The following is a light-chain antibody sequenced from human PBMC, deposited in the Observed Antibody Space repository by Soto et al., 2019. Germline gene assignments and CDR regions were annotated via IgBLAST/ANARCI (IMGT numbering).Light chain of an antibody. Sequence: QSALTHPASVSGSPGHAITLSCTGTTNDVGTYNLVSWYQQHPGKPPKLMIYEGFKRPSGVSNRFSGSKSGNTASLTISGLQAEDEADYYCSSYAGSNTYVFGTGTNVTAL. CDR1: TNDVGTYNL. V-gene: IGLV2-23*01. CDR3: SSYAGSNTYV. J-gene: IGLJ1*01. CDR2: EGF.